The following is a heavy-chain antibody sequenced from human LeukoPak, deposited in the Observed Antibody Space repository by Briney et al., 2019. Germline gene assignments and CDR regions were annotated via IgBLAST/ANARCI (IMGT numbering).Heavy chain of an antibody. D-gene: IGHD2-21*02. V-gene: IGHV1-18*01. J-gene: IGHJ5*02. CDR3: ARKRCTGDCYLFDR. Sequence: ASVSVSCKASGYTFSIYGLMWVRQAPGQGLEWMGWINTNNGNTNYAQKFQGRVTMTTDTSTSTGYMELRSLRSDGTAVYYCARKRCTGDCYLFDRWGQGTLVTVSS. CDR2: INTNNGNT. CDR1: GYTFSIYG.